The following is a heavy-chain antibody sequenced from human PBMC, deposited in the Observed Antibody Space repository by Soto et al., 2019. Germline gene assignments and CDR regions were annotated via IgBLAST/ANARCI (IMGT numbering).Heavy chain of an antibody. D-gene: IGHD1-7*01. V-gene: IGHV4-4*07. J-gene: IGHJ6*02. CDR2: IYYSGGT. CDR1: GGSISSYY. Sequence: QVQLQEAGPGLVKPSETLSLTCNVSGGSISSYYWSWIRQPAGKGLEWIGRIYYSGGTNYNPSLKSRVTMSVYTSKNQCTQKLSSITAEVTAVYYWTRENYPQSVDTYRDHYYSINVRVQRSTFTVS. CDR3: TRENYPQSVDTYRDHYYSINV.